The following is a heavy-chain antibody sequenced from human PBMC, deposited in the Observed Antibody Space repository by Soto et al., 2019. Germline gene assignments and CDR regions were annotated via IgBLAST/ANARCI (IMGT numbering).Heavy chain of an antibody. J-gene: IGHJ4*02. V-gene: IGHV4-4*02. CDR2: IYHSEST. CDR3: ARYKPTAIFDY. CDR1: GGSISSTNW. Sequence: PSETLSLTCAVSGGSISSTNWWSWVRQPPGKGLEWIGEIYHSESTNYNPSLKTRVTISVDKSKNQFSLTLSSVTAADTAVYYCARYKPTAIFDYWGQGTLVTVSS. D-gene: IGHD2-2*01.